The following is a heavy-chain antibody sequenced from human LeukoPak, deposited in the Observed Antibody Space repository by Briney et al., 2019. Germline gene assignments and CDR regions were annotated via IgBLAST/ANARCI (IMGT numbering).Heavy chain of an antibody. V-gene: IGHV4-59*01. Sequence: SETLSLTCTVSGASISSSYWSWIRQLPGKGLEWVGHISYSGSTNYIPSLKTRVAISVDTSKNRFSLNLSSVTAADTAVYYCARGPSTQYGLDVWGQGTTVTVSS. CDR1: GASISSSY. CDR3: ARGPSTQYGLDV. CDR2: ISYSGST. J-gene: IGHJ6*02.